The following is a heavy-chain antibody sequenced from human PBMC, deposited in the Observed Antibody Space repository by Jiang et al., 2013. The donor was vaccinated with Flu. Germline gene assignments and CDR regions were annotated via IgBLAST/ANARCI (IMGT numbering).Heavy chain of an antibody. Sequence: SGAEVKKPGSSVKVSCKASGGTFSNYAFSWVRQAPGQGLEWMGAIIPMFGTTKYAPKFQGRVTITADEPTSTVYMELSSLGYEDTAVYYCASHNWNLGELDYWGQGTLVTVSS. D-gene: IGHD1-20*01. CDR3: ASHNWNLGELDY. CDR1: GGTFSNYA. J-gene: IGHJ4*02. CDR2: IIPMFGTT. V-gene: IGHV1-69*01.